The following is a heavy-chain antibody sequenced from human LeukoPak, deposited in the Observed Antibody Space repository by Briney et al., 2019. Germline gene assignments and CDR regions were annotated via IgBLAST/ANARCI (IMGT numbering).Heavy chain of an antibody. Sequence: GSLRLSCAASGFTFSSYSMNWIRQPPGKGLEWIGYIYYSGSTNYNPSLKSRVTISIDTSKNQFSLKLSSVTAADTAVYYCARGLSLVTPADYWGQGTLVTVSS. D-gene: IGHD4-23*01. J-gene: IGHJ4*02. CDR2: IYYSGST. V-gene: IGHV4-59*01. CDR1: GFTFSSYS. CDR3: ARGLSLVTPADY.